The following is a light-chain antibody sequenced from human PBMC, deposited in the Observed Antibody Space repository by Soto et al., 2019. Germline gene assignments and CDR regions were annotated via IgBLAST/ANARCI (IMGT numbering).Light chain of an antibody. J-gene: IGLJ3*02. CDR1: SSDIGAYNY. CDR2: EVN. Sequence: QSALTQPPSASGSPGQSVTISCTGTSSDIGAYNYVSWFQQHPGEAPKLIISEVNKRPSGVPDRFSGSESGNTASLTVSGLQAEDEADYYCTSYGGRDNLMFGGGTKVTVL. CDR3: TSYGGRDNLM. V-gene: IGLV2-8*01.